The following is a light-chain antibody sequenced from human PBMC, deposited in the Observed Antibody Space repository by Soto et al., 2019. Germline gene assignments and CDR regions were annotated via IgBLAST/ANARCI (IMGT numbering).Light chain of an antibody. Sequence: DIQMTQSPSSLSASVGDRVTITCRASQSISSYLNWYQQRPGKAPKLLIYAASSLESGVPSRFSGSGSGTDFTIAISSLQPEDFVTYYFTQSYRTPWTFGQGNKVEIK. J-gene: IGKJ1*01. V-gene: IGKV1-39*01. CDR2: AAS. CDR1: QSISSY. CDR3: TQSYRTPWT.